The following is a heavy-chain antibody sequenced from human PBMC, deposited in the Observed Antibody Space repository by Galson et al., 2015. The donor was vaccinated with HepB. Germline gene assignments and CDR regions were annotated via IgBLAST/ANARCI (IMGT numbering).Heavy chain of an antibody. J-gene: IGHJ4*02. CDR1: GASISSFL. CDR3: ARSGYDSPSIMQWLGYFDY. D-gene: IGHD5-12*01. V-gene: IGHV4-59*08. Sequence: ETLSLTCTVSGASISSFLWSWIRQPPGRGLEWIGYISYNGNTNYYPSLKSRVTISVDTSKNQFSLKLSSVTAADTAVYYCARSGYDSPSIMQWLGYFDYWGQGTLVTVSS. CDR2: ISYNGNT.